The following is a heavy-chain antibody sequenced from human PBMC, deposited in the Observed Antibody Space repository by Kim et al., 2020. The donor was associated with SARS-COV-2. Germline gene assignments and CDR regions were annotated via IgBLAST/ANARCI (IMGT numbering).Heavy chain of an antibody. D-gene: IGHD3-3*02. V-gene: IGHV3-73*01. Sequence: GGSRRLSCAASGFTFSGSAIHWVRQASGKGLEWVGRIRSKANSYATAYAASVRGRFSISRDASKNTAYLQMNNLKTEDTAVYYCTSVPAPPLAFWDAVD. CDR1: GFTFSGSA. CDR2: IRSKANSYAT. J-gene: IGHJ3*02. CDR3: TSVPAPPLAFWDAVD.